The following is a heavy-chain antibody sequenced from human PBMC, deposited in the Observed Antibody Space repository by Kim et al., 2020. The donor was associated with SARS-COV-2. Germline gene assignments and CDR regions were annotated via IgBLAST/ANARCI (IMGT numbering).Heavy chain of an antibody. CDR3: ARDTVLSVTYYFDY. D-gene: IGHD4-17*01. V-gene: IGHV3-30*01. Sequence: ADSVKGRFTISRDNSKNTLYLQMNSLRAEDTAVYYCARDTVLSVTYYFDYWGQGTLVTVSS. J-gene: IGHJ4*02.